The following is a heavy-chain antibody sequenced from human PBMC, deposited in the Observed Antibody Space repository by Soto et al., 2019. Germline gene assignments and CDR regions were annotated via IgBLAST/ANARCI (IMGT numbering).Heavy chain of an antibody. CDR2: IYSSGST. CDR1: GDSVSTGNKY. Sequence: SETLSLTCTVSGDSVSTGNKYWSWSRQPPGKALEWIAYIYSSGSTNYNPSLKSRVTISRDTSKNQFSLKMTSVTAEDTAVYYCARSGGGSGWLGGQGTLVTVSS. V-gene: IGHV4-61*01. D-gene: IGHD6-19*01. CDR3: ARSGGGSGWL. J-gene: IGHJ4*02.